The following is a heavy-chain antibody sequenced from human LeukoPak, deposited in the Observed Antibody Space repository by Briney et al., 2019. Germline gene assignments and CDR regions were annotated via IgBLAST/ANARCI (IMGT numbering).Heavy chain of an antibody. CDR1: GFTFSSYW. CDR3: ARRTDGYTSN. Sequence: PGGSLRLSCAASGFTFSSYWMHWVRQAPGKGLVWVSRISPDASSTTYADSVKGRFTIARDNAKNSLYLQMNGLRAEDTADYYWARRTDGYTSNWGQRTLVTVSS. J-gene: IGHJ4*02. CDR2: ISPDASST. V-gene: IGHV3-74*01. D-gene: IGHD5-24*01.